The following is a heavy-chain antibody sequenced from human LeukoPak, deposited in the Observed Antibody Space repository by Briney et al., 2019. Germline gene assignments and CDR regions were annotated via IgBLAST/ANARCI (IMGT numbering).Heavy chain of an antibody. V-gene: IGHV4-4*07. J-gene: IGHJ4*02. D-gene: IGHD4-23*01. CDR1: GGSINSYY. Sequence: SETLSLTCSVSGGSINSYYWRWIRQPAGKGLEWIGRIYSSGTTNYNPSLKSRVSMSVDTSKNQFSLMLSSVTAADAAVYYRARGGKATVVTMWGQGILVTVSS. CDR3: ARGGKATVVTM. CDR2: IYSSGTT.